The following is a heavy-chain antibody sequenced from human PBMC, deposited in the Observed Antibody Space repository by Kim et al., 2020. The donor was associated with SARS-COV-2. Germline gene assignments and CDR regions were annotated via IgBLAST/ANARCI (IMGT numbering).Heavy chain of an antibody. CDR1: GYTFTSYA. Sequence: ASVKVSCKASGYTFTSYAMNWVRQAPGQGLEWMGWINTNTGNPTYAQGFTGRFVFSLDTSVSTAYLQISSLKAEDTAVYYCARGDRVLWFGELSDLAPDDYWGQGTLVTVSS. CDR2: INTNTGNP. J-gene: IGHJ4*02. D-gene: IGHD3-10*01. CDR3: ARGDRVLWFGELSDLAPDDY. V-gene: IGHV7-4-1*02.